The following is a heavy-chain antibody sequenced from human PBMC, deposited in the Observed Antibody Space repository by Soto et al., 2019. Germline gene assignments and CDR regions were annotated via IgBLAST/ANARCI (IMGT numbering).Heavy chain of an antibody. CDR3: AKGVSQYTPLALFDY. Sequence: GGSLRLSCAASGFTFSSYAMSWVRQAPGKGLEWVSTISGSDGRTYSTDSVKGRFTISRDNSRNTAYLQMNSLRVEDTAVYYCAKGVSQYTPLALFDYWGRGXLVTVYS. V-gene: IGHV3-23*01. J-gene: IGHJ4*02. D-gene: IGHD5-18*01. CDR2: ISGSDGRT. CDR1: GFTFSSYA.